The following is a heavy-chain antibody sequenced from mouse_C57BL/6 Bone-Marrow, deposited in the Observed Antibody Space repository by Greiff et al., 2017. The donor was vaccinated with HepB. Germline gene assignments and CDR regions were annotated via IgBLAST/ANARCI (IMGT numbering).Heavy chain of an antibody. D-gene: IGHD2-4*01. CDR2: IRNKANGYTT. Sequence: EVKLVESGGGLVQPGGSLSLSCAASGFTFTDYYMSWVRQPPGKALEWLGFIRNKANGYTTEYSASVKGRFTISRDNSQSILYLQMNALRAEDSATYYCARTSYDYGFAYWGQGTLVTVSA. J-gene: IGHJ3*01. CDR1: GFTFTDYY. V-gene: IGHV7-3*01. CDR3: ARTSYDYGFAY.